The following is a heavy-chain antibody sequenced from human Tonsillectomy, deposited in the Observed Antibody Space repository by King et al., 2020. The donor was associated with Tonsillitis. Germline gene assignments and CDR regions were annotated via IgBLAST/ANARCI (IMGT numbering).Heavy chain of an antibody. V-gene: IGHV3-15*01. CDR3: TTETFVRYSYGFDY. D-gene: IGHD5-18*01. Sequence: VQLVESGGGLVKPGGSLRLSCAASGFTFSNAWMSWVRQAPGKGLEWVGRIKSKTDGGTTDYAAPVKGRFTISRDDSKNTLYLQMNSLKTEDTAVYYCTTETFVRYSYGFDYWGQGTLVTVSS. J-gene: IGHJ4*02. CDR2: IKSKTDGGTT. CDR1: GFTFSNAW.